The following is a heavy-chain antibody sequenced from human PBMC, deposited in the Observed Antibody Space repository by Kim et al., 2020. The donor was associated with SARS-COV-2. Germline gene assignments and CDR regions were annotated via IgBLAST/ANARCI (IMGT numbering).Heavy chain of an antibody. D-gene: IGHD3-10*01. CDR3: AKDLLYVPGRGYFDS. Sequence: GGSLRLSCAASGFAFSSYAMSWVRRAPGKGLEWVSAISGSGPDTYYADSVRGRFTISRDNSKNTLFLQMDSLRVDDTAVYYCAKDLLYVPGRGYFDSWGQGGLATVPA. CDR1: GFAFSSYA. J-gene: IGHJ4*02. V-gene: IGHV3-23*01. CDR2: ISGSGPDT.